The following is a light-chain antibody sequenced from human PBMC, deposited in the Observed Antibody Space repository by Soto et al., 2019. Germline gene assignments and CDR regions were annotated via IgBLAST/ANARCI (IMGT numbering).Light chain of an antibody. V-gene: IGLV1-40*01. CDR1: SSNIGAGYD. CDR2: GNI. J-gene: IGLJ1*01. CDR3: QSYGNRLSGYV. Sequence: QSVLTQPPSMSAAPGQRVTISCTGSSSNIGAGYDVHWYQQLPGAAPKLLIHGNINRPSGVPERFSGSKSGTSASLVITGLQPEDEATYYCQSYGNRLSGYVFGAGTKVTVL.